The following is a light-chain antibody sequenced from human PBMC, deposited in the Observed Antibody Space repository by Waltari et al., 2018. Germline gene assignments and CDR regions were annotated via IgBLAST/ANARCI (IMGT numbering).Light chain of an antibody. V-gene: IGLV3-21*04. CDR1: NIESKS. CDR2: YDS. CDR3: QVWDDTTNSGV. Sequence: YVVTQPPSVSVAPGKTATLTCGGENIESKSVNWYQQKPGQAPVLVVFYDSDRTSGIPERFSGSNSGNTATLTISWVEAGDEADYHCQVWDDTTNSGVFGGGTRLTVL. J-gene: IGLJ3*02.